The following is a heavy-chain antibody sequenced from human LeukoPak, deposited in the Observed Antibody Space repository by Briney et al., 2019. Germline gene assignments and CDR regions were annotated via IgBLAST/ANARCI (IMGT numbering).Heavy chain of an antibody. CDR2: INPNSGGT. V-gene: IGHV1-2*02. CDR1: GYTFTGYY. J-gene: IGHJ4*02. CDR3: ARDLRGAVAAGTVNDEIDY. Sequence: ASVKVSCKASGYTFTGYYMHWVRQAPGQGLEWMGWINPNSGGTNYAQKFQGRVTMTRDTSISTAYMELSRLRSEDTAVYYCARDLRGAVAAGTVNDEIDYWGQGTLVTVSS. D-gene: IGHD6-13*01.